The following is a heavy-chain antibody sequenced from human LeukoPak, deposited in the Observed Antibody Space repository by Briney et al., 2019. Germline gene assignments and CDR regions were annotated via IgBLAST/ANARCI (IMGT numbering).Heavy chain of an antibody. D-gene: IGHD1-26*01. Sequence: SETLSLTCAVYGGSFSGYYWSWIRQPPGKGLEWIGYIYYSGSTSYNPSLKSRVTISVDTSKNQFSLKLSSVTAADTAVYYCARGYSGSYGRFDYWGQGTLVTVSS. CDR3: ARGYSGSYGRFDY. J-gene: IGHJ4*02. CDR1: GGSFSGYY. CDR2: IYYSGST. V-gene: IGHV4-59*01.